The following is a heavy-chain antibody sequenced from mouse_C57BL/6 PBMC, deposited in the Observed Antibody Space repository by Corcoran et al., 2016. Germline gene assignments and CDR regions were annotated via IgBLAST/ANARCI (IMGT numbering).Heavy chain of an antibody. D-gene: IGHD4-1*02. CDR3: ATLNWAWFAY. Sequence: QIQLQQSGPELVKHGASVKICCKSSGYTYTDYYINWVKQRPGQGIEWIGWIYPGSGNTKYNEKFKGKATLTVDTSSSTAYMQLSSLTSEDSAVYFCATLNWAWFAYWGQGTLVTVSA. CDR1: GYTYTDYY. V-gene: IGHV1-84*01. CDR2: IYPGSGNT. J-gene: IGHJ3*01.